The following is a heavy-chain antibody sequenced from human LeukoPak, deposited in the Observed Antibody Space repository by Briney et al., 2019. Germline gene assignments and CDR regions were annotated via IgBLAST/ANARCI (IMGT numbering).Heavy chain of an antibody. D-gene: IGHD3-9*01. J-gene: IGHJ6*03. CDR2: INPNSGGT. Sequence: ASVKVSCKASGYTFTGYYMHWVRQAPGQGLEWMGWINPNSGGTNYAQRFQGRVTMTRDTSISTAYMELSRLRSGDTALYYCAREGRVVLRYFDWLASRYYYYMDVWGKGTTVTVSS. V-gene: IGHV1-2*02. CDR3: AREGRVVLRYFDWLASRYYYYMDV. CDR1: GYTFTGYY.